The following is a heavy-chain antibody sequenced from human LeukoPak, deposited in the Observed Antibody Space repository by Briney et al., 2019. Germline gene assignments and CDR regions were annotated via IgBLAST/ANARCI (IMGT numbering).Heavy chain of an antibody. Sequence: SETLSLTCTVSGDSISSGSFYWGWIRQPPGKGLEWIGSIYYSGSTNYNPSLKSRVTISVDTSKNQFSLKLSSVTAADTAVYHCAREAMYSYGNNFDYWGQGTLVTVSS. CDR3: AREAMYSYGNNFDY. V-gene: IGHV4-39*07. CDR1: GDSISSGSFY. CDR2: IYYSGST. J-gene: IGHJ4*02. D-gene: IGHD5-18*01.